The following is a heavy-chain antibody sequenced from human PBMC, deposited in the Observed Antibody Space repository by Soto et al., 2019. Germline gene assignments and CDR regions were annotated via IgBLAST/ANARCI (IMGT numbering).Heavy chain of an antibody. V-gene: IGHV3-74*01. CDR1: VFAFNDYG. CDR2: IRSDGIGT. Sequence: GGSLRLSCSASVFAFNDYGMHWVRQAPGKGLVWVSRIRSDGIGTNYADSVKGRFTISRDNAKNTLYLQMSSLRAEDTAIYYCARVPMAMSGMGVDYWGQGTLVTVSS. CDR3: ARVPMAMSGMGVDY. J-gene: IGHJ4*02. D-gene: IGHD6-19*01.